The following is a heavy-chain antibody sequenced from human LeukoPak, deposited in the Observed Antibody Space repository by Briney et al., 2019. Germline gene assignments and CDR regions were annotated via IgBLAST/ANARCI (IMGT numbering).Heavy chain of an antibody. J-gene: IGHJ4*02. CDR3: ARRDDYIWGSYRTFDY. CDR1: GGSISSYY. V-gene: IGHV4-59*12. D-gene: IGHD3-16*02. CDR2: IYYSGST. Sequence: SETLSLTCTVSGGSISSYYWSWIRQPPGKGLDGIGYIYYSGSTNYNPSLKSRFTISVDTSKNQFSLKLSSVTAADTAVYYCARRDDYIWGSYRTFDYWGQGTLVTVSS.